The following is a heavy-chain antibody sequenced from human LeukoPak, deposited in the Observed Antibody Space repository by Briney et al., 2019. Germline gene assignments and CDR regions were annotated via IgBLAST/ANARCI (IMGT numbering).Heavy chain of an antibody. CDR1: GFSFSSYG. D-gene: IGHD6-19*01. Sequence: GGSLRISCAASGFSFSSYGMHWVRQAPGKGLEWVAVISYDGSNKYYADSVKGRFTISRDNSKNTLYLQMNSLRAEDTAVYYCAKVRSSGWYGPGDYWGQGTLVTVSS. V-gene: IGHV3-30*18. J-gene: IGHJ4*02. CDR3: AKVRSSGWYGPGDY. CDR2: ISYDGSNK.